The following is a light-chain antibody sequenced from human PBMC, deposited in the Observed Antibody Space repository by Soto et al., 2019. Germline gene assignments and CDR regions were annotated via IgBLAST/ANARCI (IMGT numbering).Light chain of an antibody. J-gene: IGLJ1*01. CDR3: QVWDITTDHYV. CDR1: NIGSKR. V-gene: IGLV3-21*04. CDR2: YDS. Sequence: SYELTQPPSVSGAPGKTARLTCGGDNIGSKRVHWYRQKPGQAPVLVIYYDSDRPSGIPERFSGSNSGNTATLTINRVEAGDEADYYCQVWDITTDHYVFGTGTKLTVL.